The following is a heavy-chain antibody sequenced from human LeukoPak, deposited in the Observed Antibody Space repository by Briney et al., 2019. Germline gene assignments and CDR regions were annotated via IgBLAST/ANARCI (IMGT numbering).Heavy chain of an antibody. Sequence: PGVSLRLSCAASGFTFRNAWMSWVRQAPGKGREWVGRIKSRTDGGTTEYAAPVKGRFTISRDDSKNTLYLQINSLKMEDTAVYYCADLGDYRVGWGQGTLVTVSS. J-gene: IGHJ4*02. CDR3: ADLGDYRVG. CDR2: IKSRTDGGTT. CDR1: GFTFRNAW. D-gene: IGHD4-17*01. V-gene: IGHV3-15*01.